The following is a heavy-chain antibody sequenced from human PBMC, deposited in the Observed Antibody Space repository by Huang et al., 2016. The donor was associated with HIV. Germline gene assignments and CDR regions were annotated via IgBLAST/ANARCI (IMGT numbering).Heavy chain of an antibody. CDR1: GFTFSLYG. V-gene: IGHV3-30*18. J-gene: IGHJ4*02. CDR3: AKGGSAAAVLDF. CDR2: ISYEGKTK. D-gene: IGHD6-13*01. Sequence: QVQLVESGGGVVQPGRSLRISCAASGFTFSLYGLHWGRQAPGKGLEWVAVISYEGKTKYSSASVKGRFTISREKSKTTLYLQMNRLRVEDTALYYCAKGGSAAAVLDFWGQGTLVTVSS.